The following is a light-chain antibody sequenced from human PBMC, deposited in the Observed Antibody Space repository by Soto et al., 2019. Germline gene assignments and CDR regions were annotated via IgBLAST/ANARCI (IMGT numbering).Light chain of an antibody. CDR2: DAS. CDR3: QQRSNWPPSST. J-gene: IGKJ3*01. V-gene: IGKV3-11*01. CDR1: QSVSSY. Sequence: EIVLTQSPATLSLSPGVRATLSCRASQSVSSYLAWYQQKPGQAPRLLIYDASNRATGIPARFSGSGSGTDFTLTISSLEPEDFAVYYCQQRSNWPPSSTFGPGTKVDIK.